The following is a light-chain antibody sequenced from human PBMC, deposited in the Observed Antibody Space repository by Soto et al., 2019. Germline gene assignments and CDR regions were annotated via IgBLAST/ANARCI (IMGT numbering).Light chain of an antibody. CDR3: QQYNDWPRT. CDR1: QSVSST. Sequence: EIVMTQSPATLSVSPGERATLSCRASQSVSSTLAWYQQKPGQAPRLLIYGASTRATGIPARFSGSGSGTEFTLTISGLQSEDFAVYYCQQYNDWPRTFGQGTKLEIK. V-gene: IGKV3-15*01. J-gene: IGKJ2*01. CDR2: GAS.